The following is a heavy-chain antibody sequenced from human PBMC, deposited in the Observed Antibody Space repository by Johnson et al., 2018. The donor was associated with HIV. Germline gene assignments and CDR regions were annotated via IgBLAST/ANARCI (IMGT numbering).Heavy chain of an antibody. V-gene: IGHV3-33*08. CDR3: ARSWGGYCSGGSCYGAPGAFDI. CDR2: IRYDGSNK. J-gene: IGHJ3*02. D-gene: IGHD2-15*01. Sequence: QVQLVESGGGVVQPGRSLRLSCAASRFTFSSYGMHWVRQAPGKGLEWVAFIRYDGSNKYYADSVKGRFTISRDNSKNTLYLQMNSLRAEDTAVYYCARSWGGYCSGGSCYGAPGAFDIWGQGTMVTVSS. CDR1: RFTFSSYG.